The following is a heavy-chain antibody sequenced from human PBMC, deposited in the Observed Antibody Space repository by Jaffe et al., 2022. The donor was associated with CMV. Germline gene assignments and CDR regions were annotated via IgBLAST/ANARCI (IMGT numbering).Heavy chain of an antibody. V-gene: IGHV5-51*01. CDR2: IYPGDSDT. CDR3: ATTRQQPYGDYGPGAFDI. J-gene: IGHJ3*02. Sequence: EVQLVQSGAEVKKPGESLKISCKGSGYSFTSYWIGWVRQMPGKGLEWMGIIYPGDSDTRYSPSFQGQVTISADKSISTAYLQWSSLKASDTAMYYCATTRQQPYGDYGPGAFDIWGQGTMVTVSS. D-gene: IGHD4-17*01. CDR1: GYSFTSYW.